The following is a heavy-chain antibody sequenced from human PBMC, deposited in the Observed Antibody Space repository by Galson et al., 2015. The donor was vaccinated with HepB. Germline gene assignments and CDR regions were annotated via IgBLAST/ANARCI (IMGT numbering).Heavy chain of an antibody. J-gene: IGHJ3*02. CDR3: TREDIVVVVAATSDDAFDI. Sequence: SLRLSCAASGFTFGDYAMSWVRQAPGKGLERVGFIRSKAYGGTTEYAASVKGRFTISRDDSKSIAYLQMNSLKTEDTAVYYCTREDIVVVVAATSDDAFDIWGQGTMVTVSS. CDR1: GFTFGDYA. D-gene: IGHD2-15*01. V-gene: IGHV3-49*04. CDR2: IRSKAYGGTT.